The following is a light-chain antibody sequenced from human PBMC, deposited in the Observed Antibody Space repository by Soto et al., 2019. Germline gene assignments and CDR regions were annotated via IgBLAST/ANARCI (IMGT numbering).Light chain of an antibody. J-gene: IGLJ1*01. V-gene: IGLV2-14*01. CDR3: SSYTSSSTRV. CDR2: EVS. CDR1: SSDVGGYNH. Sequence: QPASVSGSPGQSITISCTGTSSDVGGYNHVSWYQQHPGKAPKLMIYEVSNRPSGVSNRFSGSKSGNTASLTISGLQAEDEADYYCSSYTSSSTRVFGTGTKVTVL.